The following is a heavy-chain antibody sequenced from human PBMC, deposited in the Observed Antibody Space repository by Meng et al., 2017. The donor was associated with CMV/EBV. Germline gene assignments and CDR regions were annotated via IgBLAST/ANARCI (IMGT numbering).Heavy chain of an antibody. CDR2: INHSGST. Sequence: SETLSLTCAVYGGSSSGYYWSWIRQLPGKGLEWIGEINHSGSTNYNPSLKSGVTISVDTPKNQFSLKLSSVTAADTAVYYCARGRNDFWSGYGATIVGRWFDPWGQGTLVTVSS. CDR3: ARGRNDFWSGYGATIVGRWFDP. CDR1: GGSSSGYY. V-gene: IGHV4-34*01. J-gene: IGHJ5*02. D-gene: IGHD3-3*01.